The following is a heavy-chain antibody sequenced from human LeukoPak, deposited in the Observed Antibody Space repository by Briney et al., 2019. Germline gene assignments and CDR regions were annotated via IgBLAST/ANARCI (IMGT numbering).Heavy chain of an antibody. D-gene: IGHD3-10*01. CDR2: IKQDGSDK. V-gene: IGHV3-7*01. Sequence: GGSLRLSCAASGFTFTKYWMTWVRQAPGKGLEWVGNIKQDGSDKNYMDSVKGRFTISRDNAKNSLYLQMNSLRAEDTAVYYCVREQWFGELSRYGMDVWGQGTTVTFSS. CDR1: GFTFTKYW. J-gene: IGHJ6*02. CDR3: VREQWFGELSRYGMDV.